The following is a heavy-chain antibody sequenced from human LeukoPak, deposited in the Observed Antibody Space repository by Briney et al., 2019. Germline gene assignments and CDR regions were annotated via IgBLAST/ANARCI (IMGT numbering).Heavy chain of an antibody. Sequence: SETLSLTCTVSGGSLSSSSYYWGWIRQPPGKGLEWIGSIYYSGSTYYNPSLKSRVTISVDTSKNQFSLKLSSVTAADTAVYYCARLRVMAVAGTSPGDYMDVWGKGTTVTVSS. D-gene: IGHD6-19*01. CDR2: IYYSGST. V-gene: IGHV4-39*07. CDR3: ARLRVMAVAGTSPGDYMDV. CDR1: GGSLSSSSYY. J-gene: IGHJ6*03.